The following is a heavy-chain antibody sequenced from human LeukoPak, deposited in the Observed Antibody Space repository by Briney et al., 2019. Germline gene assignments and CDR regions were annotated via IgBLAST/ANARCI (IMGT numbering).Heavy chain of an antibody. CDR1: GYTFTGYY. V-gene: IGHV1-2*02. J-gene: IGHJ4*02. CDR3: ARDYCSGGSCYSDY. Sequence: GASVKVSCTASGYTFTGYYMHWVRQAPGQGLEWMGWINPNSGGTNYAQKFQGRVTMTRDTSISTAYMELSRLRSDDTAVYYCARDYCSGGSCYSDYWGQGTLVTVSS. D-gene: IGHD2-15*01. CDR2: INPNSGGT.